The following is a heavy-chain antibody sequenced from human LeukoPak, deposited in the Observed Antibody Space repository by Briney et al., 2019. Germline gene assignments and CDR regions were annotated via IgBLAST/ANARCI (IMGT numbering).Heavy chain of an antibody. CDR3: AKDYGWFGELLS. V-gene: IGHV3-30*18. D-gene: IGHD3-10*01. J-gene: IGHJ4*02. CDR1: GFTFNRDG. CDR2: ISYDGSNK. Sequence: GGSPRLSCAASGFTFNRDGVHWVRQAPGKGLEWVAVISYDGSNKYYADSVKGRFTISRDNSKNTLYLQMNSLRAEDTAVYYCAKDYGWFGELLSWGQGTLVTVSS.